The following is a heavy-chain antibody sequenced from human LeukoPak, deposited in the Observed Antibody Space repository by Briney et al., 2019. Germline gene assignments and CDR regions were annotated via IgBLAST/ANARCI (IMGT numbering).Heavy chain of an antibody. CDR1: GFTFGDYS. CDR3: ARDQVYYDFWSAY. V-gene: IGHV3-49*04. CDR2: IRSKAHGGTT. Sequence: PGRSLRLSRTGSGFTFGDYSMNWVRQAPGKGLEWVAFIRSKAHGGTTEYAASVKGRFTFSRDDSRSVAYLQMNNLRTEDTAVYYCARDQVYYDFWSAYWGQGTLVTVSS. J-gene: IGHJ4*02. D-gene: IGHD3-3*01.